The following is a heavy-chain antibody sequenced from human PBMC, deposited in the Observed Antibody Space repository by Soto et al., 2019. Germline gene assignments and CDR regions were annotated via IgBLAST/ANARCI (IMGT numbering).Heavy chain of an antibody. J-gene: IGHJ4*02. CDR1: GFSLSTTGVG. CDR2: IYWDDDK. V-gene: IGHV2-5*02. Sequence: QITLKESGPTLVKPTQTLTLTCTFSGFSLSTTGVGVGWIRQPPGKALDWLALIYWDDDKRYSPSLKSRLTITQDTSINQLVPTMANMYPLDTATYCCAHSDYIPPVDSWGEGTLVTVAS. CDR3: AHSDYIPPVDS. D-gene: IGHD2-2*02.